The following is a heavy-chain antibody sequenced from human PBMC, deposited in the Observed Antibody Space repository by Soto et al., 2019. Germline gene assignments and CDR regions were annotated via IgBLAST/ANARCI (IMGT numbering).Heavy chain of an antibody. CDR2: IYYSGST. Sequence: SETLSLTCTVSGGSISSYYWSWIRQPPGKGLEWIGYIYYSGSTNYNPSLKSRVTISVDTSKSQFSLKLSSVTAADTAVYYCARVDTAMADEELNFDYWGQGTLVTVSS. V-gene: IGHV4-59*08. D-gene: IGHD5-18*01. CDR3: ARVDTAMADEELNFDY. CDR1: GGSISSYY. J-gene: IGHJ4*02.